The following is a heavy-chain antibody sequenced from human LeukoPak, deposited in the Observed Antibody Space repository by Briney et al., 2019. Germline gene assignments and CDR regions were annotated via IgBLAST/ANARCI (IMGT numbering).Heavy chain of an antibody. J-gene: IGHJ4*02. CDR1: GFTFSTYA. CDR2: ISGSGGST. Sequence: GGSLRLSCAASGFTFSTYAMSWVRQAPGKGLEWVSAISGSGGSTYYADSVKGRFAISRDNAKNSLNLQMNSLRAEDTAVYYCARDMGGRSATGPFDYWGQGTLVTVSS. CDR3: ARDMGGRSATGPFDY. D-gene: IGHD2-2*01. V-gene: IGHV3-23*01.